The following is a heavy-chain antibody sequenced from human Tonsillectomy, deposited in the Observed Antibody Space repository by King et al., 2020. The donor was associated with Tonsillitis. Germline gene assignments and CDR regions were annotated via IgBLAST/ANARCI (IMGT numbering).Heavy chain of an antibody. J-gene: IGHJ3*02. CDR2: ISSSSTFI. D-gene: IGHD3-16*01. V-gene: IGHV3-21*01. CDR1: GLSFSTHS. CDR3: ARGGGGASKDAFDI. Sequence: VQLVESGGGLVKPGGSLRLSCAASGLSFSTHSINWFRQAPGKGLEWVSCISSSSTFIFYADSVRGRFTISRDNAKKSLYLQMNSLRPEDTAVYYCARGGGGASKDAFDIWGQGTIVTVSS.